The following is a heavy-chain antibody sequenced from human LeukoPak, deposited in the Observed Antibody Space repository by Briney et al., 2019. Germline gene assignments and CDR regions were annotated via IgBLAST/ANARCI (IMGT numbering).Heavy chain of an antibody. Sequence: PGGSLRLSCAASGFTFSSYSMNWVRQAPGKGLEWVSSISSSSSYIYYADSVKGRFTISRDNAKNSLYLQMNSLRAEDTAVYYCAKGAHPLDIVVVPAVTPWGQGTLVTVSS. J-gene: IGHJ5*02. V-gene: IGHV3-21*01. CDR1: GFTFSSYS. CDR2: ISSSSSYI. CDR3: AKGAHPLDIVVVPAVTP. D-gene: IGHD2-2*03.